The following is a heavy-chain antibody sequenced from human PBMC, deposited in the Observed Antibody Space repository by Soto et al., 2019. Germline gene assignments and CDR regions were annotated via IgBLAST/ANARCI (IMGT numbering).Heavy chain of an antibody. D-gene: IGHD3-3*01. J-gene: IGHJ6*02. Sequence: QVQRVESGGGVVQPGRSLRLSCAASGFTCSIYGMHWVRQALGKRLEWVAVISYDGSNKYYADSVKGGFTSSRDNSKNTLKMQRTSLRAEVTALYYCANDVRGRCLAPWYYGMDVWGQGTTVTVSS. CDR1: GFTCSIYG. V-gene: IGHV3-30*18. CDR3: ANDVRGRCLAPWYYGMDV. CDR2: ISYDGSNK.